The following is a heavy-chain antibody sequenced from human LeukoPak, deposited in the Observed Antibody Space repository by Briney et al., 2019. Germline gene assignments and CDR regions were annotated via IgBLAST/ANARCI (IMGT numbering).Heavy chain of an antibody. Sequence: GGSLRLSCAASGFTFSSYGMHWVRQAPGKGLEWVAVISYDGSNKYYADSVKGRFTISRDNSKNTLYLQMNSLRAEDTAVYYCAKGDLKARPPLGYWGQGTLVTVSS. J-gene: IGHJ4*02. CDR1: GFTFSSYG. V-gene: IGHV3-30*18. CDR3: AKGDLKARPPLGY. D-gene: IGHD3-3*01. CDR2: ISYDGSNK.